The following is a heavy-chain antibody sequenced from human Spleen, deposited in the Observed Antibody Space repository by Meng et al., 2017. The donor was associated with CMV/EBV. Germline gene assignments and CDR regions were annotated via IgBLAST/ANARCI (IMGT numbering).Heavy chain of an antibody. Sequence: LSLTCAASGFIFSSYNMNWVRQAPGKGLEWVALISYDGSNKYYADFVKGRFTISRDNSKNTLYLQMNSLRADDTAVYYCARDRGRNLDYWGQGNLVTVSS. V-gene: IGHV3-30*03. CDR3: ARDRGRNLDY. CDR1: GFIFSSYN. CDR2: ISYDGSNK. D-gene: IGHD1-14*01. J-gene: IGHJ4*02.